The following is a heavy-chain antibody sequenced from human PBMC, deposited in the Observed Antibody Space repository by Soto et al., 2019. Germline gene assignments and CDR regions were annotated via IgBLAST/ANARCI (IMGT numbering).Heavy chain of an antibody. D-gene: IGHD6-19*01. CDR1: GYTFTSYG. CDR3: ARDLAVVLIDY. J-gene: IGHJ4*02. CDR2: ISAYNGNT. V-gene: IGHV1-18*01. Sequence: QVQLVQSGAEVKKPGASVKVSCKASGYTFTSYGISWVRQAPGQGLEWMGWISAYNGNTKYAQKLQGRVTMTTDTSTSIAYMELRSLRSEDTAVYYCARDLAVVLIDYWGQGTLVSVSS.